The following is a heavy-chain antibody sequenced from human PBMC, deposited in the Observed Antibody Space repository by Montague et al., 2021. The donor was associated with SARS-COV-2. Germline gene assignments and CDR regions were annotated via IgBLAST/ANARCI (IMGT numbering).Heavy chain of an antibody. D-gene: IGHD4-23*01. V-gene: IGHV4-4*07. J-gene: IGHJ4*02. CDR2: VSSSGST. Sequence: SETLSLTCTVSGDSITYFYWSWIRQPAGKGLEWIGRVSSSGSTNYNPSLRGRVSMSVGTSKSQFSLKLSSVTAADTAVYYCARDVVTHLGTFDYWGRGALVTVSS. CDR1: GDSITYFY. CDR3: ARDVVTHLGTFDY.